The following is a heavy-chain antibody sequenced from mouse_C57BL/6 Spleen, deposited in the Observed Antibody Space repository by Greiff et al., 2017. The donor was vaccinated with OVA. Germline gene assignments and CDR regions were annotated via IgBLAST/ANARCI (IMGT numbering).Heavy chain of an antibody. Sequence: EVHLVESGPGLVKPSQSLSLTCSVTGYSITSGYYWNWIRQFPGNKLEWMGYISYDGSNNYNPSLKNRISITRDTSKNQFFLKLNSVTTEDTATYYCARGAVDYPFAYWGQGTLVTVSA. CDR3: ARGAVDYPFAY. V-gene: IGHV3-6*01. J-gene: IGHJ3*01. CDR2: ISYDGSN. CDR1: GYSITSGYY. D-gene: IGHD3-3*01.